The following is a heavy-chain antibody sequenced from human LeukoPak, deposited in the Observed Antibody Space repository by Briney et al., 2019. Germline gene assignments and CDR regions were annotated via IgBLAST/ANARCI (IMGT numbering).Heavy chain of an antibody. J-gene: IGHJ4*02. CDR1: RFILSNYA. Sequence: PGGSLRLSCAASRFILSNYAMHWVRQAPGKGLEWVAVISYDGSNKYYADSVKGRFTISRDNSKKTLYLQMTSLRTEDTAVYYCASGLGIPTPGAHWGQGNLVTV. D-gene: IGHD1-14*01. CDR2: ISYDGSNK. V-gene: IGHV3-30*03. CDR3: ASGLGIPTPGAH.